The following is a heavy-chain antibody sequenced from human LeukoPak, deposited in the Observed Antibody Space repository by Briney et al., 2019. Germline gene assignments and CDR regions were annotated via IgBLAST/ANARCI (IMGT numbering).Heavy chain of an antibody. V-gene: IGHV3-7*01. CDR2: IKQDGSEK. CDR3: TRDFGRSSYYFDF. D-gene: IGHD3-3*01. J-gene: IGHJ4*02. CDR1: GFTFNGYW. Sequence: GGSLRLSCAVSGFTFNGYWMSWVRQAPGKGLEWVANIKQDGSEKYYVDSVRGRLTISRDNAENSLFLQMNRLRVEDTAVYYCTRDFGRSSYYFDFWGQGTLVTVSS.